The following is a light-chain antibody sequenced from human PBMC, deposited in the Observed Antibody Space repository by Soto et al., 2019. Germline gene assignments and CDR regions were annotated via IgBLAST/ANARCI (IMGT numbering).Light chain of an antibody. CDR1: QGISSY. Sequence: AIRMTQSPSSLSASTGVRVTITCRASQGISSYLAWYQQKPGKAPKLLIYAASTLQSGVPSRFSGSGSGTDFTLTISCLQSEEFATYYCQQYYSYPTFGQGTKVEIK. CDR2: AAS. CDR3: QQYYSYPT. V-gene: IGKV1-8*01. J-gene: IGKJ1*01.